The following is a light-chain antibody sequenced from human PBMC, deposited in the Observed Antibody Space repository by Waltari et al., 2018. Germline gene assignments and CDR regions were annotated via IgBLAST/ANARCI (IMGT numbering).Light chain of an antibody. V-gene: IGKV1-9*01. CDR2: AAS. J-gene: IGKJ3*01. CDR3: QQLNSYPPT. CDR1: QGISSY. Sequence: DIQLTQSPSFLSASVGDRVTITCRASQGISSYLAWYQQKPGKAPKLLIYAASTLQSAVPSRFSGSGSGTEFTLTISSLQPEDFATYYCQQLNSYPPTFGPGTKVDIK.